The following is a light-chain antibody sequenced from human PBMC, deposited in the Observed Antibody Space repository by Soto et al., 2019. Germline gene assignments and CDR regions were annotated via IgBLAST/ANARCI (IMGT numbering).Light chain of an antibody. V-gene: IGKV1-5*01. Sequence: DIQVTQSPPTLSASVGDRVTITCRASQTISTWMAWYQQKPGKAPKLLIYAASTLESGVSSRFSGRGSGTEFTLTINSLQPEDFATYYCQQYKSYLRTFGQGTKV. CDR2: AAS. CDR3: QQYKSYLRT. CDR1: QTISTW. J-gene: IGKJ1*01.